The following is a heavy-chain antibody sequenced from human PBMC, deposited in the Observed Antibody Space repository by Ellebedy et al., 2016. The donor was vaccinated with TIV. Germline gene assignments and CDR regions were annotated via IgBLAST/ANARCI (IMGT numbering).Heavy chain of an antibody. J-gene: IGHJ3*02. V-gene: IGHV3-7*01. Sequence: GESLKISCAASGFSFRSYWMSWVRQAPGKGLEWVANMRDEGSEKNYVESVRGRFTISRDNAKNSLYLQMNSLRVDDAAMYYCATDGSYGDYLSPTHAFEIWGQGTMLIVSS. CDR3: ATDGSYGDYLSPTHAFEI. D-gene: IGHD1-26*01. CDR2: MRDEGSEK. CDR1: GFSFRSYW.